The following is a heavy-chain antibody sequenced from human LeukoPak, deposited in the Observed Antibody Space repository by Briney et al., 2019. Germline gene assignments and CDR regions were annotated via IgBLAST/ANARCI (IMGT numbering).Heavy chain of an antibody. Sequence: GASVKVSCKASGYTFTSYGISWVRQAPGQGLEWMGWISDYNGNTNYAQKLQGRVTTTTDTSTSTAYMELRSLRSDDTAVYYCARDLYRDSLPVSWFDPWGQGTLVTVSS. CDR1: GYTFTSYG. V-gene: IGHV1-18*01. CDR3: ARDLYRDSLPVSWFDP. CDR2: ISDYNGNT. J-gene: IGHJ5*02. D-gene: IGHD4-11*01.